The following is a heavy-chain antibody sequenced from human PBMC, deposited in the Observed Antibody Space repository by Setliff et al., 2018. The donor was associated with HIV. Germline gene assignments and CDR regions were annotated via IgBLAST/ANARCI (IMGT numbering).Heavy chain of an antibody. Sequence: LSLTCTVSGGSISSSSYYWGWIRQPPGKGLEWVGNIYYSGSTYYNPSLKSRAAISIDTSMNQFSLKLSSVTAADTTVYYCARGGGAVAGPFDYWGQGALVTV. CDR2: IYYSGST. V-gene: IGHV4-39*01. J-gene: IGHJ4*02. D-gene: IGHD6-19*01. CDR3: ARGGGAVAGPFDY. CDR1: GGSISSSSYY.